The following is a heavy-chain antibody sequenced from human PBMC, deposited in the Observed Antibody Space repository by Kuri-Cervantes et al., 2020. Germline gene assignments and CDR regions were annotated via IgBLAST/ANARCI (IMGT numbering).Heavy chain of an antibody. J-gene: IGHJ4*02. D-gene: IGHD2-21*01. CDR1: GGSFSGYY. CDR2: INHSGST. Sequence: SETLSLTCAVYGGSFSGYYWSWIRQPPGKGLEWIGEINHSGSTNYNPSLKSRVTISVDTSKNQFSLKLSSVTAADKAVYYFARGPNSILWWWGWGQGTLVTVSS. CDR3: ARGPNSILWWWG. V-gene: IGHV4-34*01.